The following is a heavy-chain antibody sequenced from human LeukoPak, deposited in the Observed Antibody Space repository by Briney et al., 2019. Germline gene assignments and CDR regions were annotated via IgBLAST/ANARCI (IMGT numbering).Heavy chain of an antibody. Sequence: PSETLSLTCTVSGGSIRGYYWSWIRQPPGKGLEWIGYIHYSGSANYNPSLKSRVAISADPSKNQFFLSLTSVTAADTAVYYCARPYGSGWYAAFHIWGQGTMVTVSS. CDR3: ARPYGSGWYAAFHI. CDR2: IHYSGSA. J-gene: IGHJ3*02. D-gene: IGHD6-19*01. V-gene: IGHV4-59*08. CDR1: GGSIRGYY.